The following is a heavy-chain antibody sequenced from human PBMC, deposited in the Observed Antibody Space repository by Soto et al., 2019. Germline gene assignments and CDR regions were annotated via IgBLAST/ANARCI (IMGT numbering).Heavy chain of an antibody. Sequence: PSETLSLTCTASGGSVNSGHYYWNWIRQSPGKGLEWIGYIYYSGSTNYNSSLKSRLSISIDTSRNQFSLKLTSVTAADTAVYYCARESSIMMRDSGKKIDTWGQGILVTVSS. CDR1: GGSVNSGHYY. CDR2: IYYSGST. CDR3: ARESSIMMRDSGKKIDT. D-gene: IGHD3-10*01. V-gene: IGHV4-61*01. J-gene: IGHJ5*01.